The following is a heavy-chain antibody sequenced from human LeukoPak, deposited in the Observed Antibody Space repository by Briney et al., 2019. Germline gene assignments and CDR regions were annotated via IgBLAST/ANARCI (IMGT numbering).Heavy chain of an antibody. CDR3: ARDHSQWLVPYYFDY. J-gene: IGHJ4*02. D-gene: IGHD6-19*01. V-gene: IGHV3-33*01. CDR1: GFTFSSYG. CDR2: IWYDGSNK. Sequence: GGSLRLSCAASGFTFSSYGMHWVRQASGKGLEWVAVIWYDGSNKYYADSVKGRFTISRDNSKNTLYLQMDSLRAEDTAVYYCARDHSQWLVPYYFDYWGQGTLVTVSS.